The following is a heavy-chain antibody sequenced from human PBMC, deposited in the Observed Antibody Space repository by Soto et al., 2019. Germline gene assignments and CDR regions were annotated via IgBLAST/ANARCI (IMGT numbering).Heavy chain of an antibody. CDR2: MNPNSGNT. CDR3: ARGGQRITIFGVVHNWFDP. CDR1: GYTFTSYD. Sequence: QVQLVQSGAEVKKPGASVKVSCKASGYTFTSYDINWVRQATGQGLEWMGWMNPNSGNTGYAQKFQGRVTMTRNTSISTAYMELSSLRSEDTAVYYCARGGQRITIFGVVHNWFDPWGQGTLVTVSS. V-gene: IGHV1-8*01. D-gene: IGHD3-3*01. J-gene: IGHJ5*02.